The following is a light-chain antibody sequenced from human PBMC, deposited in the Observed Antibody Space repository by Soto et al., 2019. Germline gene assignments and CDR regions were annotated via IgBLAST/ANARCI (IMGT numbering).Light chain of an antibody. CDR1: QGIDKD. V-gene: IGKV1-6*01. Sequence: AIQMTQSPSSLSASVGDTVTLTCRASQGIDKDLGWYQQKPGKAPNLLIHAASTLQSGVPSRFSGSGSGTDFALTISSLQPEDFATYYCLQDFTYPLTFGPGTKVDIK. J-gene: IGKJ3*01. CDR3: LQDFTYPLT. CDR2: AAS.